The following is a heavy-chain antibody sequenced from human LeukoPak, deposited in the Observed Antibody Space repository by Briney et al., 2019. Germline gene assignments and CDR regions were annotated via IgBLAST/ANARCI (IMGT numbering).Heavy chain of an antibody. CDR2: IDPSDSYT. J-gene: IGHJ6*02. CDR3: ATDYGDYGSYYYYGMDV. V-gene: IGHV5-10-1*01. Sequence: GESLRIPCKGSGYSFTSYWISWVRQMPGKGLEWMGRIDPSDSYTNYSPSFQGHVTISADKSISTAYLQWSSLKASDTAMYYCATDYGDYGSYYYYGMDVWGQGTTVTVSS. D-gene: IGHD4-17*01. CDR1: GYSFTSYW.